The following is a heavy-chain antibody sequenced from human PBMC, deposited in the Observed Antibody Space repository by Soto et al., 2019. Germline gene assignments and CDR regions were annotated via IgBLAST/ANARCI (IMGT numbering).Heavy chain of an antibody. V-gene: IGHV3-30*18. D-gene: IGHD3-22*01. CDR1: GFTFSNYA. CDR3: AKGGSLIAAFDI. Sequence: GGSLRLSCAASGFTFSNYAMHWVRQAPGKGLDWVAFISYDGSKKYYADSVKGRFTISRDDSENTLHLQMDSLRAEDTAVYYCAKGGSLIAAFDIWGQGTMVSVS. CDR2: ISYDGSKK. J-gene: IGHJ3*02.